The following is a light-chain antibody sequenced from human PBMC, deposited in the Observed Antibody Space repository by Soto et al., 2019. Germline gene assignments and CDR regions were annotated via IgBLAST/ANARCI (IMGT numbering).Light chain of an antibody. CDR1: QSVSSSH. Sequence: EIVLTQSPGTLSLSPGERATLSCSASQSVSSSHLAWYQRKPGQAPRLLIYCASNRATGIPDRFSGSGSGKEFTLTISRLEPEDFAVYYCQQYGISPRTFGQGTRLEMK. V-gene: IGKV3-20*01. CDR3: QQYGISPRT. J-gene: IGKJ5*01. CDR2: CAS.